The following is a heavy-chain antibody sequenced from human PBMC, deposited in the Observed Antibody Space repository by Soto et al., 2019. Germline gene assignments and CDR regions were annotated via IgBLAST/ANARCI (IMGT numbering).Heavy chain of an antibody. D-gene: IGHD3-22*01. J-gene: IGHJ4*02. CDR3: ARASDSSGYYNPRHYFDY. Sequence: SATMSLTCPVAGGSSSIGCYYLIWIRQHPGNCLEWIGYIYYSGSTYYNPSLKSRVTISVDTSKNQFSLKLSSVTAADTAVYYCARASDSSGYYNPRHYFDYWGQGTLVTVSS. CDR1: GGSSSIGCYY. CDR2: IYYSGST. V-gene: IGHV4-31*03.